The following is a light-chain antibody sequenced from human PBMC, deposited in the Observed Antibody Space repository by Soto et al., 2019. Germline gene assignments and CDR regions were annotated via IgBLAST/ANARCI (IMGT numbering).Light chain of an antibody. CDR3: QNWGTGIHVV. V-gene: IGLV4-69*01. CDR2: LDSDGSH. Sequence: QLVLTQSPSASASLGASVTLTCTLSSGHSSYAIAWHQQQPEKGPRFLMKLDSDGSHTKGDEIPDRFSGSSSGAERYLTISCRQYSDEDADYCQNWGTGIHVVFGGGTKLTVL. CDR1: SGHSSYA. J-gene: IGLJ2*01.